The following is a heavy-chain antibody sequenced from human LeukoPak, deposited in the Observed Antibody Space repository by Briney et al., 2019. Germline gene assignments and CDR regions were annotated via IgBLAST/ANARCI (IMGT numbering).Heavy chain of an antibody. Sequence: GGSLRLSCAASGFTFSGSAMHWVRQASGKGLEWVGRIRSKANSYATAYAASVKGRFTISRDDSKNTAYLQMNSLKTEDTAVYYCTRLDYYYYYGMDVWGQGTTVIVSS. CDR1: GFTFSGSA. J-gene: IGHJ6*02. CDR3: TRLDYYYYYGMDV. V-gene: IGHV3-73*01. CDR2: IRSKANSYAT.